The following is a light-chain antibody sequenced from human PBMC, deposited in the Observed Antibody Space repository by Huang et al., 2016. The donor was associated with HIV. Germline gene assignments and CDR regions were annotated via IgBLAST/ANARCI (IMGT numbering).Light chain of an antibody. CDR2: GAS. Sequence: EIVLTQSPGTLSLSPGERATLSCRASQSVSGSYLAWYQQKPGQAPRLLIYGASSRATGIPDRLSGSWSGTDFTLTVSRLEPEDFAVYYCQQYGTSPLTFGPGTKVDIK. CDR1: QSVSGSY. CDR3: QQYGTSPLT. V-gene: IGKV3-20*01. J-gene: IGKJ3*01.